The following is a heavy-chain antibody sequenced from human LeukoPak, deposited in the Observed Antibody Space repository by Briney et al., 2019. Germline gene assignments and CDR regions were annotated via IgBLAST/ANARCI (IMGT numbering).Heavy chain of an antibody. Sequence: GGSLRLSCAASGFTFSNYAMSWVRQAPGKGLEWVSTISGSGGSTYYADSVKGRFTISRDNSKNTLYLQMNSLRAEDTAVYYCAKGKAAMVLYYYGMDVWGQGTTVTVSS. CDR1: GFTFSNYA. J-gene: IGHJ6*02. D-gene: IGHD5-18*01. CDR3: AKGKAAMVLYYYGMDV. CDR2: ISGSGGST. V-gene: IGHV3-23*01.